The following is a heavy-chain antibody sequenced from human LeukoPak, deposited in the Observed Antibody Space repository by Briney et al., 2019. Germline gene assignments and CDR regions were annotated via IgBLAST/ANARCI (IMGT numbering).Heavy chain of an antibody. J-gene: IGHJ4*02. CDR3: ATERATLSLFDY. CDR2: INPSGGST. V-gene: IGHV1-46*01. CDR1: GYTFTSYY. D-gene: IGHD1-26*01. Sequence: GASVKVSCKASGYTFTSYYIHWMRQAPGQGLEWMGIINPSGGSTNYAQKFQGRVTMTRDTSTSTVYMELSSLRSEDTAVYYCATERATLSLFDYWGQGTLVTVSS.